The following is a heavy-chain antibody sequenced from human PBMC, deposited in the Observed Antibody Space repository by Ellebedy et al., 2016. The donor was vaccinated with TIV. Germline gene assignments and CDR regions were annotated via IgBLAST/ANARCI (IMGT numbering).Heavy chain of an antibody. V-gene: IGHV3-30-3*01. Sequence: GGSLRLSXAASGFSFSSYAMHWVRQAPGKGLEWVAVISYDGSNKYYSDSVKGRFTISRDNSKNTLYLQMNSLRAEDTAVYYCARDRGDTRGYSGYDYLHWSFDLWGRGTLVTVSS. D-gene: IGHD5-12*01. CDR3: ARDRGDTRGYSGYDYLHWSFDL. CDR1: GFSFSSYA. CDR2: ISYDGSNK. J-gene: IGHJ2*01.